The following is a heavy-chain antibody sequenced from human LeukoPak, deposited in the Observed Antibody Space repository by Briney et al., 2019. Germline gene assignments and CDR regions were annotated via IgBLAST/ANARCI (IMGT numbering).Heavy chain of an antibody. V-gene: IGHV3-21*01. Sequence: NSGGSLRLSCAASGFTFTTYWMTWVRQAPGKGLEWVSSISSSSSYIYYADSVKGRFTISRDNAKNSLYLQMNSLRAEDTAVYYCARFGTLDDYWGQGTLVTVSS. CDR1: GFTFTTYW. CDR3: ARFGTLDDY. D-gene: IGHD1-1*01. CDR2: ISSSSSYI. J-gene: IGHJ4*02.